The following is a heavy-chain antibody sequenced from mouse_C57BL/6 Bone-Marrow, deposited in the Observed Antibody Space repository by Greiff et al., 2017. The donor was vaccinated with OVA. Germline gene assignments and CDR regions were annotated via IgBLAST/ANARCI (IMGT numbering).Heavy chain of an antibody. Sequence: QVQLQQPGAELVRPGSSVKLSCKASGYTFTSYWMHWVKQRPIQGLEWIGNIYPSASETHYNQKFKDKATLTVDKSSSTAYMQLSSLTSEDSAVDDFARGGYYYYGTPGYWGQGTTLTVSS. CDR2: IYPSASET. CDR1: GYTFTSYW. CDR3: ARGGYYYYGTPGY. J-gene: IGHJ2*01. D-gene: IGHD1-1*01. V-gene: IGHV1-52*01.